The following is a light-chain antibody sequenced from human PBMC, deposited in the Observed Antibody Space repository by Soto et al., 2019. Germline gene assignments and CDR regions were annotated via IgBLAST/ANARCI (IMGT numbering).Light chain of an antibody. Sequence: QSALTQPASVSGSPGQSITISCTGTRSDVGSNNSIAWYQQHPGKSPRVVIFEVTKRPSGISDRFSGSKSGYTVSLRIFGLQAEDEDDYFCLSYAGNSIWLFGGGTKLTVL. CDR2: EVT. V-gene: IGLV2-23*02. CDR1: RSDVGSNNS. CDR3: LSYAGNSIWL. J-gene: IGLJ2*01.